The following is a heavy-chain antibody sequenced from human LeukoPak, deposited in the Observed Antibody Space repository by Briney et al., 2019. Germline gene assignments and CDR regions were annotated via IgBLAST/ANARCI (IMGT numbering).Heavy chain of an antibody. CDR3: AKGTPWIQLWEEDAFDI. CDR1: GFTFSSYG. D-gene: IGHD5-18*01. CDR2: ISYDGSNK. J-gene: IGHJ3*02. V-gene: IGHV3-30*18. Sequence: GGSLRLSCAASGFTFSSYGMHWVRQAPGKGLEWVAVISYDGSNKYYADSVKGRFTISRDNSKNTLYLQRNRLRAEDTAVYYCAKGTPWIQLWEEDAFDIWGQGTMVTVSS.